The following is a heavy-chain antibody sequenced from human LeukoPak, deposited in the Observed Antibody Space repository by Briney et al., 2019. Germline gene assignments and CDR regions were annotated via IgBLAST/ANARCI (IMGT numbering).Heavy chain of an antibody. D-gene: IGHD3-22*01. V-gene: IGHV4-4*07. CDR2: IYTSGST. J-gene: IGHJ4*02. CDR1: GGSISSYY. CDR3: ARANDGYGYYDSSGYYDYFDY. Sequence: SETLSLTCTVSGGSISSYYWSWIRQPAWKGLEWIGRIYTSGSTNYNPSLKSRVTMSVDTSKNQFSLKLSSVTAADTAVYYCARANDGYGYYDSSGYYDYFDYWGQGTLLTVSS.